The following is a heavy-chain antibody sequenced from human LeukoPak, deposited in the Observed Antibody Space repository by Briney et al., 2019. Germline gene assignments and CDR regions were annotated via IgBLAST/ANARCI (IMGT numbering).Heavy chain of an antibody. CDR3: ARDYAFWNPTAYNWFDP. CDR2: IKRDGSEK. V-gene: IGHV3-7*01. Sequence: GGSLSLSCAASGFTFSSYWMSWVRQAPGKGLEWVANIKRDGSEKYYVDSVKSRFTISRDNAKNSLYLQMNSLRAEDTAVYYCARDYAFWNPTAYNWFDPWGQGTLVTVSS. D-gene: IGHD3-3*01. CDR1: GFTFSSYW. J-gene: IGHJ5*02.